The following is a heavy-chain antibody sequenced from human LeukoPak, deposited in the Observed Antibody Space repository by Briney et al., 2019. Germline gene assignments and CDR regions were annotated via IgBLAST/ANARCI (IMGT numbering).Heavy chain of an antibody. Sequence: GASVKLSCKASGYTFTGYYMHWVRQAPGQGLEWMGWTNPNSGGTNNAQKFQSRVTMSRVTSISTAYMELSRLRADETAAYYCSGGHYDRPSGSYDYWGEGTLVTVSS. CDR3: SGGHYDRPSGSYDY. V-gene: IGHV1-2*02. CDR1: GYTFTGYY. CDR2: TNPNSGGT. D-gene: IGHD1-26*01. J-gene: IGHJ4*02.